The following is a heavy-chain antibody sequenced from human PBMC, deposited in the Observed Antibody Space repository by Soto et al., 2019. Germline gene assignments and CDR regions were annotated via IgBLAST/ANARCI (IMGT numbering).Heavy chain of an antibody. J-gene: IGHJ4*02. Sequence: GGSLRLSCAASGFTFRDYYMSWIRQAPGKGLEWVSYISSSGSTKYYADSVKGRFTISRDNAKNSLYLQMNSLRAEDTAVYYCASDAGDIPSQFDYWGQGTLVTVSS. CDR1: GFTFRDYY. D-gene: IGHD2-21*01. CDR2: ISSSGSTK. V-gene: IGHV3-11*01. CDR3: ASDAGDIPSQFDY.